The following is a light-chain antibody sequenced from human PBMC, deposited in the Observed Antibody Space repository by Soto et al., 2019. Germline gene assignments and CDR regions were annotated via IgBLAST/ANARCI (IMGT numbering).Light chain of an antibody. CDR1: QSISSN. CDR3: QQYFDWPPWT. J-gene: IGKJ1*01. V-gene: IGKV3-15*01. CDR2: DIS. Sequence: EIVMTQSPATLSVSPGERATLSCRASQSISSNLAWYQQKPGQAPSLLIYDISVRATGIPARFSGSGSGTEFTLTISSLQSEDFAVYYCQQYFDWPPWTFGQGTKVEI.